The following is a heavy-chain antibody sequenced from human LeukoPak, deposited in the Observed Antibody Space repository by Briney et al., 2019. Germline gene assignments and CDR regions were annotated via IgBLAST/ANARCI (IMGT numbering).Heavy chain of an antibody. CDR1: GFTFSSYA. V-gene: IGHV3-23*01. J-gene: IGHJ4*02. Sequence: QTGGSLRLSCAASGFTFSSYAMSWVRQAPGKGLEWVSAISGSGGSTYYADSVKGRFTISRDNSKNTLYLQMNSLRAEDTAVYYCAKAVAGNKYYFDYWGQGTLVTVSP. CDR3: AKAVAGNKYYFDY. CDR2: ISGSGGST. D-gene: IGHD6-19*01.